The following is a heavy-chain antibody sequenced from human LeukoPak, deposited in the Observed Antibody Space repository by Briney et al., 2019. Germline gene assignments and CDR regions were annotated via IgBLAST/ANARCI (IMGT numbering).Heavy chain of an antibody. Sequence: GRSLRLSCAASGFTFSSYAMTWVRQAPGKGLEWVSSIIGTGTVTFYVDSVKDRFTISRDNSKNTLFLQMNSLRVEDTAVYYCAKGKAYDNLDWFDPWGQGTLVTVSS. CDR1: GFTFSSYA. D-gene: IGHD3-9*01. CDR2: IIGTGTVT. V-gene: IGHV3-23*01. CDR3: AKGKAYDNLDWFDP. J-gene: IGHJ5*02.